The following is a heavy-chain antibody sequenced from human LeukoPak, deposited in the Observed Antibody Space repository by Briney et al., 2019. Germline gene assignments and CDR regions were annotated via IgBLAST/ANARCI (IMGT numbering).Heavy chain of an antibody. J-gene: IGHJ3*02. V-gene: IGHV3-74*01. Sequence: QPGGSLRLSCAASGFTFSSYWMHWVRQAPGKGLVWVSRINSDGSSTSYADSVKGRFTISRDNAKNTLYLQMNSLRAEDTAVYYCANIPVYYDSSGYYSAFDIWGQGTMVTVSS. D-gene: IGHD3-22*01. CDR3: ANIPVYYDSSGYYSAFDI. CDR2: INSDGSST. CDR1: GFTFSSYW.